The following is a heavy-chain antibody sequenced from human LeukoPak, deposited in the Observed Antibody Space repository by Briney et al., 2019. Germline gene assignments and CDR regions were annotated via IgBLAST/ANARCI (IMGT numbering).Heavy chain of an antibody. Sequence: GSLRLSCAASGFSFSSYGMHWVRQAPDKGLEWVAVIWYDGSNSYHADSVKGRFTISRDNSRNTLYLQMNSLRAEDTAVYYCTTVHGSSSSSWYIDYWGQGTLVTVSS. D-gene: IGHD6-13*01. J-gene: IGHJ4*02. CDR1: GFSFSSYG. V-gene: IGHV3-33*01. CDR3: TTVHGSSSSSWYIDY. CDR2: IWYDGSNS.